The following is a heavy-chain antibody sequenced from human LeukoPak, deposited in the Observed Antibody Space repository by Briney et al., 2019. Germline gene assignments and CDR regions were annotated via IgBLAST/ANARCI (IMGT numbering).Heavy chain of an antibody. CDR1: GFTFGSSR. CDR3: ARDVVLDSGSCAS. Sequence: GGSLRLSCVVSGFTFGSSRMTWVRQSPGKGLEGVASINDDGSAQYYVDSVKGRFTISRDNAKNTLFLHMTSRTAEATAVFFCARDVVLDSGSCASWGQGTLVTVSS. J-gene: IGHJ4*02. V-gene: IGHV3-7*01. CDR2: INDDGSAQ. D-gene: IGHD3-10*01.